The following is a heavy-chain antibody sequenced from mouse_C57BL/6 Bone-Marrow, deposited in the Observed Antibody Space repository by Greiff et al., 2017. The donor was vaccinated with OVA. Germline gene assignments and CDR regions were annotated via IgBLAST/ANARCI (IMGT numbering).Heavy chain of an antibody. J-gene: IGHJ2*01. CDR1: GYTFTNYW. V-gene: IGHV1-63*01. D-gene: IGHD2-4*01. Sequence: QVQLQQSGAELVRPGTSVKMSCKASGYTFTNYWIGWAKQRPGHGLEWIGDIYPGGGYTNYNEKFKGKATLTADKSSSTAYMRLSSLTSEDSAIYYCARNDYDGAYYFDYWGQGTTLTVSS. CDR2: IYPGGGYT. CDR3: ARNDYDGAYYFDY.